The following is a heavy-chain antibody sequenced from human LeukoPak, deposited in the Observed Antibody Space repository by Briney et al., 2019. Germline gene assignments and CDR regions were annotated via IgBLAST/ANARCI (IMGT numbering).Heavy chain of an antibody. CDR2: ISSSSSYI. CDR3: AKLGDTFYYYYMDV. V-gene: IGHV3-21*04. J-gene: IGHJ6*03. D-gene: IGHD3-3*01. Sequence: GGSLRLSCAASGFTFSSYSMNWVRQAPGKGLEGLSSISSSSSYIYYADSVKGLFTISRDNAKNSLYLQMNSMRADDTALYYCAKLGDTFYYYYMDVWGKGTTVTISS. CDR1: GFTFSSYS.